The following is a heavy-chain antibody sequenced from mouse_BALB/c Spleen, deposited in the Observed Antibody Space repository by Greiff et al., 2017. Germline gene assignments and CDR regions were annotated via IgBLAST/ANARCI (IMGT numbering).Heavy chain of an antibody. CDR2: ISYSGST. J-gene: IGHJ3*01. Sequence: VQLKQSGPGLVKPSQSLSLTCTVTGYSITSDYAWNWIRQFPGNKLEWMGYISYSGSTSYNPSLKSRISITRDTSKNQFFLQLNSVTTEDTATYYCARGYDGEAFAYWGQGTLVTVSA. V-gene: IGHV3-2*02. D-gene: IGHD2-14*01. CDR1: GYSITSDYA. CDR3: ARGYDGEAFAY.